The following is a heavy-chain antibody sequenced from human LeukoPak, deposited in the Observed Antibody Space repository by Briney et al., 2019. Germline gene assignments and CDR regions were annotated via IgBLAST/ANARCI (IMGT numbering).Heavy chain of an antibody. CDR1: GFTFDDYA. D-gene: IGHD3-22*01. CDR3: AKDNSPYYYDSSGYRLDY. J-gene: IGHJ4*02. Sequence: TGGSLRLSCAASGFTFDDYAMHWVRQAPGKGLEWVSGISWNSGSIGYADSVKGRFTISRDNAKNSLYLQMNSLRAEDTALYYCAKDNSPYYYDSSGYRLDYWGQGTLVTVSS. V-gene: IGHV3-9*01. CDR2: ISWNSGSI.